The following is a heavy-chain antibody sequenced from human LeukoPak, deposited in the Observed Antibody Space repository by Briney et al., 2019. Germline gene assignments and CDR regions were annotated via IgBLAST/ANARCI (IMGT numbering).Heavy chain of an antibody. CDR1: GFTFTSYA. CDR2: ISDTGTST. D-gene: IGHD1-14*01. CDR3: VKDSAGPSGTFHY. Sequence: GGSLRLSCAASGFTFTSYALTWVRQAPGKGLEWVSTISDTGTSTYYADSVKGRFTISRDNSKNTLYLQMSSLRAEDTAVYYCVKDSAGPSGTFHYWGQGTLVTVSS. V-gene: IGHV3-23*01. J-gene: IGHJ4*02.